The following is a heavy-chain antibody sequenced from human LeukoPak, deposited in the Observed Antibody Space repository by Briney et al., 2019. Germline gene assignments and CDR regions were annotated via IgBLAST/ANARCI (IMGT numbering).Heavy chain of an antibody. J-gene: IGHJ3*02. CDR1: GYTXTSYY. V-gene: IGHV1-46*01. CDR3: ARVTRIAAAGYNDAFDI. Sequence: ASVKVSCKASGYTXTSYYMHWVRQAPGQGLEWMGIINPSGGSTSYAQKFQGRVTMTRDTSTSTVYMELSSLRSEDTAVYYCARVTRIAAAGYNDAFDIWGQGTMVTVSS. CDR2: INPSGGST. D-gene: IGHD6-13*01.